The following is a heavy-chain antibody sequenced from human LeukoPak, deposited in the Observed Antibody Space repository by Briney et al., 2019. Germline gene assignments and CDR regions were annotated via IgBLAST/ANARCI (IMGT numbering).Heavy chain of an antibody. D-gene: IGHD1-26*01. CDR1: GFTFSSYS. Sequence: GGSLRLSCAASGFTFSSYSMNWVRQAPGRGLEWVSSISSSSSYIYYADSVKGRFTISRDNAKNSLYLQMNSLRAEDTAVYYCARGGGGSYYHLLDYWGQGTLVTVSS. V-gene: IGHV3-21*01. CDR3: ARGGGGSYYHLLDY. J-gene: IGHJ4*02. CDR2: ISSSSSYI.